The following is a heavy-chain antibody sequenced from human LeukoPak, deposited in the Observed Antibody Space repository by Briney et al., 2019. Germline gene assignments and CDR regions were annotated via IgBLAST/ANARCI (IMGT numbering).Heavy chain of an antibody. CDR3: ARRGLDY. CDR1: GYTFTSYG. D-gene: IGHD3-16*01. CDR2: INTYNGDT. J-gene: IGHJ4*02. V-gene: IGHV1-18*01. Sequence: ASVKVSCTASGYTFTSYGISWVRQAPGQGLEWMGWINTYNGDTNYIQKFQGRVTVTTDTSTTTAYMELRSLRSDGTAVYYCARRGLDYWGQGTLVTVSS.